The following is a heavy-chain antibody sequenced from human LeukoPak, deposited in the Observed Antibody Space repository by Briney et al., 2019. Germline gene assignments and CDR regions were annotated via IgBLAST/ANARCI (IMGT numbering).Heavy chain of an antibody. CDR3: ARIGAGSSRDY. Sequence: SGGSLRLSCAASGFTFSNFAMTWVRQAPGKGLEWVSSIVGSSSTYYADSLKGRFTISRDNAKNSLYLQMNSLRAEDTAVYYCARIGAGSSRDYWGQGTLVTVSP. CDR1: GFTFSNFA. CDR2: IVGSSST. D-gene: IGHD6-13*01. V-gene: IGHV3-21*01. J-gene: IGHJ4*02.